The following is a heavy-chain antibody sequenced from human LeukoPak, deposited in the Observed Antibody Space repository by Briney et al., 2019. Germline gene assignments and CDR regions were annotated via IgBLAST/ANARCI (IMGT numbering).Heavy chain of an antibody. D-gene: IGHD6-13*01. CDR3: ARVSGSSWWHPYYFDY. Sequence: GASVKVSCKASGYTFTGYYMHWVRQAPGQGLEWMGWINPNSGGTNYAQKFQGRVTMTRDTSISTAYMELSRLRSDDTAVYYCARVSGSSWWHPYYFDYWGQGTLVTVSS. J-gene: IGHJ4*02. CDR1: GYTFTGYY. V-gene: IGHV1-2*02. CDR2: INPNSGGT.